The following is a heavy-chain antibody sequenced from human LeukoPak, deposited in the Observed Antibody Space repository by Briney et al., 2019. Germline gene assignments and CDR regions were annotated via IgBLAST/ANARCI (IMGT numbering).Heavy chain of an antibody. J-gene: IGHJ3*02. Sequence: ASVKVSCQASGGTFTSYDINWVRQATGQGLEWMGWMNPNSGNTGYAQKFQGRVTITRNTSISTAYMELSSLRSEDTAVYYCATSGSYLGFAFDIWGQGTMVTVSS. CDR3: ATSGSYLGFAFDI. CDR2: MNPNSGNT. V-gene: IGHV1-8*03. D-gene: IGHD1-26*01. CDR1: GGTFTSYD.